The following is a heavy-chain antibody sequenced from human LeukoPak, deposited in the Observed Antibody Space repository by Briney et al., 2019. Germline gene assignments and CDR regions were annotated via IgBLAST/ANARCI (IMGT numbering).Heavy chain of an antibody. CDR1: GFTFSNYA. Sequence: GGSLRLSCTASGFTFSNYALSWVRQPPGKGLEWVSAFSASGGSTFYAASVKGRFTISRDNSKNTLYLQMDSLRAEDTAVYYCARNVPQYFFAYWGQGTLVTVSS. D-gene: IGHD3-10*02. CDR3: ARNVPQYFFAY. CDR2: FSASGGST. V-gene: IGHV3-23*01. J-gene: IGHJ4*02.